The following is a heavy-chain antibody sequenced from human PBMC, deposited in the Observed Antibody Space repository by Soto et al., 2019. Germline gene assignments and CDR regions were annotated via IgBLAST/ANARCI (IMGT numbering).Heavy chain of an antibody. CDR3: AKTAGGAVAALDY. V-gene: IGHV4-4*02. CDR2: IYHSGST. Sequence: QVQLQESGPGLVKPSGTLSLTCAVSGGSISSSNWWSWVRQPPGKGLEWIGEIYHSGSTNYNPSLRSRVPIAVDKSKNQFSLKLSSVTAADTAVYYCAKTAGGAVAALDYWGQGTLVTVSS. J-gene: IGHJ4*02. CDR1: GGSISSSNW. D-gene: IGHD6-19*01.